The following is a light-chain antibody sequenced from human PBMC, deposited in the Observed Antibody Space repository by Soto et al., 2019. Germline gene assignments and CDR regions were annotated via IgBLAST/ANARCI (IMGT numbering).Light chain of an antibody. J-gene: IGKJ2*01. CDR2: AAS. Sequence: DIQMTQSPSSLSASVGDRVTITCRASQGISNYLAWYQQKPDKVPNLLIYAASTLQSGVPSRFSGSGSGTDFTLTISSLQPEDVATYYCQKYNSAPHTFCQGTKLEIK. CDR3: QKYNSAPHT. V-gene: IGKV1-27*01. CDR1: QGISNY.